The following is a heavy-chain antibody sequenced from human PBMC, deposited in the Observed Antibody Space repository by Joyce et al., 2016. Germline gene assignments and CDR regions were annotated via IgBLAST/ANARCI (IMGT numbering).Heavy chain of an antibody. V-gene: IGHV4-39*01. D-gene: IGHD6-19*01. Sequence: QLQLQESGPGLVKPSETLSLTCTVSGYSISSSSYYWGWIRQPPGKGLEWIGNILYSGSTSDNPSLKSRVSISVDTSKKQFSLKLSSVTAADTALYYCARGLAVGSSSFDYWGQGTLVTVSS. CDR2: ILYSGST. J-gene: IGHJ4*02. CDR3: ARGLAVGSSSFDY. CDR1: GYSISSSSYY.